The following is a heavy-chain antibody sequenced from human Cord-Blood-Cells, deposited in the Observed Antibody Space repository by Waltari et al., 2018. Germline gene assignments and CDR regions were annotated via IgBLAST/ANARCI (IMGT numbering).Heavy chain of an antibody. Sequence: QVQLQQWGAGLLKPSETLSLTCAVYGGSFSGYYWSWIRQPPGKGLEWIGEINHSGSTNYNPSLKSRVTISVDTSKNQFSRKLSSVTAADTAVYYCARGTNWYFDLWGRGTLVTVSS. CDR3: ARGTNWYFDL. V-gene: IGHV4-34*01. CDR2: INHSGST. J-gene: IGHJ2*01. CDR1: GGSFSGYY.